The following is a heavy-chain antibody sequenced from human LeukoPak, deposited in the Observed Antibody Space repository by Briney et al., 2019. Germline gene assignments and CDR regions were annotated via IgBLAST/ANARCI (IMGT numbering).Heavy chain of an antibody. J-gene: IGHJ5*02. V-gene: IGHV1-2*02. D-gene: IGHD6-13*01. Sequence: ASVKVSCKASGYTFTGHYMHWVRQAPGQGLEWMGWINPNSGGTNYAQKFQGRATMTRDTSISTAYMELSRLRSDDTAVYYCARPGSIAAAGGFDPGGQGTLVTVSS. CDR3: ARPGSIAAAGGFDP. CDR1: GYTFTGHY. CDR2: INPNSGGT.